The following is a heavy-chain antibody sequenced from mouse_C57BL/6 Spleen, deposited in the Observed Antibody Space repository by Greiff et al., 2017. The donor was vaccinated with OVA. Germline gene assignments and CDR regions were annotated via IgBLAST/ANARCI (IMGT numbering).Heavy chain of an antibody. CDR1: GFTFSDYY. D-gene: IGHD1-1*01. Sequence: EVQRVESEGGLVQPGSSMKLSCTASGFTFSDYYMAWVRQVPEKGLEWVANINYDGSSTYYLDSLKSRFIISRDNAKNILYLQMSSLKSEDTATYYCARRLRGYFDYWGQGTTLTVSS. CDR3: ARRLRGYFDY. J-gene: IGHJ2*01. CDR2: INYDGSST. V-gene: IGHV5-16*01.